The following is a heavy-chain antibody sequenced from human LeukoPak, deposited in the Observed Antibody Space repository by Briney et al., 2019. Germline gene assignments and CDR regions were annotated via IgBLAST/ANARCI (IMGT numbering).Heavy chain of an antibody. D-gene: IGHD3-22*01. V-gene: IGHV4-31*03. CDR2: IYYSGST. Sequence: SETLSLTCTVSGGSINSGGYSWSWIRQHPGKGLEWIGYIYYSGSTYYNPSLKSRVTISVDTSKNQFSLKLSSVTAADTAVYYCAREGYYDSSGYYSPTYYFDYWGQGTLVTVSS. CDR1: GGSINSGGYS. CDR3: AREGYYDSSGYYSPTYYFDY. J-gene: IGHJ4*02.